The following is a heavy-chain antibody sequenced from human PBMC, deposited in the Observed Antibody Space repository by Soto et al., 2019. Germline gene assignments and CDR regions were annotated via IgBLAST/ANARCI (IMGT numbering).Heavy chain of an antibody. CDR2: INHSGGT. CDR1: GGSFSAYY. V-gene: IGHV4-34*01. Sequence: SEALSLTCAVYGGSFSAYYWSWISQPPGEVLEWIGEINHSGGTSYNPSLKSRVTISVYTSKSQFSLKLTSVTAADRAVYYCGRGIMDTVDTSGFYEYCGRRTPATVSS. D-gene: IGHD3-22*01. CDR3: GRGIMDTVDTSGFYEY. J-gene: IGHJ4*02.